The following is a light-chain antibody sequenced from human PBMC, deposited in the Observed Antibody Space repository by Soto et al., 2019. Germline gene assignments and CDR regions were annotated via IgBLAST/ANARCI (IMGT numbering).Light chain of an antibody. CDR1: SSHIGSNT. J-gene: IGLJ1*01. CDR3: AAWDDSLNGYV. V-gene: IGLV1-44*01. Sequence: QGVLTQPPSASGSPGPRGTISCSGSSSHIGSNTVNWYQQLPGTAPKLLIYSNNQRPSGVPDRFSGSKSGTSASLAISGLQSEDEADYYCAAWDDSLNGYVFGTGTKVTVL. CDR2: SNN.